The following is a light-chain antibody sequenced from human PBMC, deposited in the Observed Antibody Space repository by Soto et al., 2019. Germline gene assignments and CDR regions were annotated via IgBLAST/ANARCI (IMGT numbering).Light chain of an antibody. CDR2: TTS. V-gene: IGKV3-20*01. J-gene: IGKJ1*01. CDR1: QSISVTY. CDR3: HHYGISPPWT. Sequence: EIVLTQSPGTLSLSPMEIATLSFMASQSISVTYLAWYQQKPGQAPRLLIYTTSIRATGIPDRFSGSGSGTDFTLTISRLEPEDFAVYFCHHYGISPPWTFGQGTKVDIK.